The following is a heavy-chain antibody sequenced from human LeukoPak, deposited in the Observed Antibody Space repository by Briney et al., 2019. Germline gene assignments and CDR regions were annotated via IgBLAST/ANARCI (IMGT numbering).Heavy chain of an antibody. V-gene: IGHV4-59*06. Sequence: PSETLSLTCTVSGGSIISYYWTWIRQHPGKGLEWIGYIYYSGSTYYNPSLKSRVTISVDTSKNQFSLKLSSVTAADTAVYYCARGGSSGDWFDPWGQGTLVTVSS. CDR3: ARGGSSGDWFDP. CDR2: IYYSGST. J-gene: IGHJ5*02. D-gene: IGHD1-26*01. CDR1: GGSIISYY.